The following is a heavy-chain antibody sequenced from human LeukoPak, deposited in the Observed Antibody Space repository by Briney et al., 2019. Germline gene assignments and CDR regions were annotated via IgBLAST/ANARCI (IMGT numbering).Heavy chain of an antibody. J-gene: IGHJ3*02. CDR1: GGSISSYY. CDR2: IYYSGST. Sequence: SETLSLTCTVSGGSISSYYWSWIRQPPGKGPEWIGYIYYSGSTNYNPSLKSRVTISVDTSKNQFSLKLSSVTAADTAVYYCASLQNVDDFWSGYYPIAHAFDIWGQGTMVTVSS. CDR3: ASLQNVDDFWSGYYPIAHAFDI. D-gene: IGHD3-3*01. V-gene: IGHV4-59*08.